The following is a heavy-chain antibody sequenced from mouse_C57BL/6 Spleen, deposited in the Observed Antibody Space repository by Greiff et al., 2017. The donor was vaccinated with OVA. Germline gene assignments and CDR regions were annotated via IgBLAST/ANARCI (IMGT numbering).Heavy chain of an antibody. Sequence: VQLQQSGPELVKPGASVKISCKASGYAFSSSWMNWVKQRPGKGLEWIGRIYPGDGDTNYNGKFKGKATLTADKSSSTAYMQLSSLTSEDSAVYFCARDYQDRFAYWGQGTLVTVSA. D-gene: IGHD2-4*01. V-gene: IGHV1-82*01. CDR3: ARDYQDRFAY. CDR1: GYAFSSSW. CDR2: IYPGDGDT. J-gene: IGHJ3*01.